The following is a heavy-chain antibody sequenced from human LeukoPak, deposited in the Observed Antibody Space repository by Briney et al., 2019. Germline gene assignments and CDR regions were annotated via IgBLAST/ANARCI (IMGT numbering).Heavy chain of an antibody. V-gene: IGHV4-4*07. J-gene: IGHJ5*02. D-gene: IGHD6-13*01. CDR1: GGSISTDY. CDR3: SKGGSSWYNWFDP. Sequence: SETLSLTCTVSGGSISTDYWTWIRQPAGKGLEWIGLIYTSGSTNYNPSLKSRVTMSVDTSKNQFSLKLTSVTAADTAIYYCSKGGSSWYNWFDPWGQGTLVTVSS. CDR2: IYTSGST.